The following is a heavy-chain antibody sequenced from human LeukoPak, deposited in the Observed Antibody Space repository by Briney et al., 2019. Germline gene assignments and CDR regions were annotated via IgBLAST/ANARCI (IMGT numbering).Heavy chain of an antibody. CDR1: GFTFSSYS. Sequence: GGSLRLSCAASGFTFSSYSMNWVRQAPGKGLDWVSGVSDSGVNTYYADSVKGRFTISRDNSKNTLYLQMNSLRAEDTAVYYCARIATYYYDSSGCIWGQGTMVTVSS. V-gene: IGHV3-23*01. CDR2: VSDSGVNT. CDR3: ARIATYYYDSSGCI. J-gene: IGHJ3*02. D-gene: IGHD3-22*01.